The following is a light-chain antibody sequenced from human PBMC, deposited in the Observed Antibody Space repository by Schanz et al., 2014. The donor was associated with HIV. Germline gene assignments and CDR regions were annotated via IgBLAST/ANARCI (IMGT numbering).Light chain of an antibody. CDR1: QSVSSN. Sequence: EIVLTQSPGTLSLSPGERATLSCRASQSVSSNLAWYQQKPGQAPRLLIYGASIRATGIPDRFSGSGSGTDFTLTISRLEPEDFAVYYCQQYGTSPLTFGGGTKVEIK. CDR2: GAS. J-gene: IGKJ4*01. CDR3: QQYGTSPLT. V-gene: IGKV3-20*01.